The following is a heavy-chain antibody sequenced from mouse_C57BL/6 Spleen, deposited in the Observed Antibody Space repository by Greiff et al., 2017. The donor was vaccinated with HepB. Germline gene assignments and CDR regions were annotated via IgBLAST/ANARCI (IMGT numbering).Heavy chain of an antibody. CDR2: ISNLAYSI. Sequence: EVMLVESGGGLVQPGGSLKLSCAASGFTFSDYGMAWVRQAPRKGPEWVAFISNLAYSIYYADTVTGRFTISRENAKNTLYLEMSSLRSEDTAMYYCARTDGSSYWYFDVWGTGTTVTVSS. V-gene: IGHV5-15*01. J-gene: IGHJ1*03. CDR1: GFTFSDYG. D-gene: IGHD1-1*01. CDR3: ARTDGSSYWYFDV.